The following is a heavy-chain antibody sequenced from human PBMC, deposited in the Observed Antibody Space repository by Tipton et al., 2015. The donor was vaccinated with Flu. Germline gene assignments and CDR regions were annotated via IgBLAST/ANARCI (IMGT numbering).Heavy chain of an antibody. CDR1: GGSISSGGYY. J-gene: IGHJ5*02. CDR3: ARGPSGDTAMSA. CDR2: IYYSGST. Sequence: TLSLTCTVSGGSISSGGYYWSWIRQHPGKGLEWIGYIYYSGSTYNNPSLKSRVTISVDTSKNQFSLKLSSVTAADTAVYYCARGPSGDTAMSAWGQGTLVTVSS. V-gene: IGHV4-31*03. D-gene: IGHD5-18*01.